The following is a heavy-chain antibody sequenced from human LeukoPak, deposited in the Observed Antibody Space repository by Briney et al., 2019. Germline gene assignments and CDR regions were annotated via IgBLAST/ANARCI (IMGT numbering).Heavy chain of an antibody. Sequence: PSETLSLTCTVSGGSISSYYWSWIRQPPGKGLEWIGYIYYSGSTNYNPSLKGRVTISVDTSKNQFSLKLSSVTAADTAVYYCARSYNWNDVGTLRPWGQGTLVTVSS. CDR2: IYYSGST. CDR1: GGSISSYY. CDR3: ARSYNWNDVGTLRP. J-gene: IGHJ5*02. V-gene: IGHV4-59*01. D-gene: IGHD1-1*01.